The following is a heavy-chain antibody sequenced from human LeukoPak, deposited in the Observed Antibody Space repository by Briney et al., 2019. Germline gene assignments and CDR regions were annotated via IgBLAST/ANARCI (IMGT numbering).Heavy chain of an antibody. Sequence: GGSVRLSCVASGVTFSNYWMHWVRQPPGKGLVWVSRIYVDGRTTNYADSVKGRFTISRDNAKNTVYLEMNSLSVEDTATYYCIRDFRSADLWGQGTLVTVTS. CDR3: IRDFRSADL. J-gene: IGHJ5*02. CDR2: IYVDGRTT. V-gene: IGHV3-74*01. CDR1: GVTFSNYW.